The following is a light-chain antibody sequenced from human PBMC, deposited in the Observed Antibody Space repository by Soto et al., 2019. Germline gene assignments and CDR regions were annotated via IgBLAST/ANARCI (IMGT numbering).Light chain of an antibody. CDR1: EDITNY. J-gene: IGKJ2*01. CDR2: DAS. V-gene: IGKV1-33*01. Sequence: DIQMTQSPSSLSASVGDRIPITCQASEDITNYLHWYQQKPGKAPKLLIYDASNLETGVPSRFSGSGSGTDFSFTISSLQAEDIATYYCQQYDYMPYTFGQGTKLEMK. CDR3: QQYDYMPYT.